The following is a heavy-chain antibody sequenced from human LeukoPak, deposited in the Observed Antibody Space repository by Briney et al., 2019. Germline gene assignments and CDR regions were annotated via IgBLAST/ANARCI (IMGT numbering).Heavy chain of an antibody. CDR2: INQDGSAK. V-gene: IGHV3-7*01. J-gene: IGHJ1*01. CDR1: GFTFSGYW. Sequence: GGSLRLSCVASGFTFSGYWMSWVRQAPGKGLEWVANINQDGSAKYYVDSVKGRFTISRDSSKNSLYLQLNSLRVEDAAVYYCARDYCSRTSCPEAYWGQGTLVTVSS. D-gene: IGHD2-2*01. CDR3: ARDYCSRTSCPEAY.